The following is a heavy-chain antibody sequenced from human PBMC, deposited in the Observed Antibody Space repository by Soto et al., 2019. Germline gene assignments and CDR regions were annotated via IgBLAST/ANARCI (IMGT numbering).Heavy chain of an antibody. CDR1: GFIFNTYS. J-gene: IGHJ4*02. D-gene: IGHD2-15*01. V-gene: IGHV3-48*02. CDR3: ARTLSWRRWPLDS. Sequence: EVQLVESGGGLIQPGGSLRLSCAASGFIFNTYSMNWVRQAPGKGLEWVSYISGSSQTIFYADSVRGRFTISRDNANNSTYLQMVSLRDEDTAVYYCARTLSWRRWPLDSWGQGTLVIVSS. CDR2: ISGSSQTI.